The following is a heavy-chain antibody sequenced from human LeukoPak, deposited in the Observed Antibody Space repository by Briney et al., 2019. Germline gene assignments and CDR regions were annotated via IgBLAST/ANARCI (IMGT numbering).Heavy chain of an antibody. D-gene: IGHD3-10*01. V-gene: IGHV1-18*01. J-gene: IGHJ4*02. CDR3: ARDMGSGSSHHFDY. CDR1: GYTFTSYG. Sequence: ASVKVSCKASGYTFTSYGISWVRQAPGQGLEWMGWISAYNGNTNYAQKLQGRVTMTTDTSTSTAYMELRSPRSDDTAVYYCARDMGSGSSHHFDYWGQGTLVTVSS. CDR2: ISAYNGNT.